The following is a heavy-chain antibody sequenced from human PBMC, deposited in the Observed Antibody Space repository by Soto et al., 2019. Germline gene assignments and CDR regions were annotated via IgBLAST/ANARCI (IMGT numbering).Heavy chain of an antibody. CDR1: GGSISSGGYY. J-gene: IGHJ5*02. Sequence: SETLSLTCTVSGGSISSGGYYWSWIRQHPGKGLEWIGYIYYSGSTYYNPSLKSRVTISVDTSKNQFSLKLSSVTAADTAVYYCASRGGYYYDSSGFFWFDPWGQGTLVTVSS. V-gene: IGHV4-31*03. CDR3: ASRGGYYYDSSGFFWFDP. D-gene: IGHD3-22*01. CDR2: IYYSGST.